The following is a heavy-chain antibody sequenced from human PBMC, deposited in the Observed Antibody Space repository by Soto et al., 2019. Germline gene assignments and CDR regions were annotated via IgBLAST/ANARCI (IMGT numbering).Heavy chain of an antibody. CDR2: IYHSGST. J-gene: IGHJ3*02. CDR1: GGSISSGGYS. CDR3: ARGNVDYGGPDDDFDI. D-gene: IGHD4-17*01. Sequence: SETLSLTCAVSGGSISSGGYSWSWIRQPPGKGLEWIGYIYHSGSTYYNPSLKSRVTISVDRSKNQFSLKLSSVTAADTAVYYCARGNVDYGGPDDDFDIWGQVTMVTVS. V-gene: IGHV4-30-2*01.